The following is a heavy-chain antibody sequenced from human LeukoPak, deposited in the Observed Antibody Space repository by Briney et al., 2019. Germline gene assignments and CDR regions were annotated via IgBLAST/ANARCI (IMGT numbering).Heavy chain of an antibody. Sequence: SETLSLTCTVSGGSISSSSYYWGWIRQPPGKGLGWIGSIYYSGSTYYNPSLKSRVTISVDTSKNQFSLKLSSVTAADTAVYYCASMEPDYDILTGYYTHWGQGTLVTVSS. V-gene: IGHV4-39*01. D-gene: IGHD3-9*01. CDR2: IYYSGST. CDR1: GGSISSSSYY. J-gene: IGHJ4*02. CDR3: ASMEPDYDILTGYYTH.